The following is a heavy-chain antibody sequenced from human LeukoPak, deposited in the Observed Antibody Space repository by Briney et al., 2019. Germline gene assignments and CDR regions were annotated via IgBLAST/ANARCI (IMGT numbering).Heavy chain of an antibody. D-gene: IGHD2-8*01. CDR1: GFTFSDYY. CDR2: ISSSGSTI. Sequence: GGSLRLSCAASGFTFSDYYMSWIRQAPGKGLEWVSYISSSGSTIYYADSVKGRFTISRDNAKNSLHLQMNSLRAEDTAVYYCARHQMLAHAFDIWGQGTMVTVSS. CDR3: ARHQMLAHAFDI. J-gene: IGHJ3*02. V-gene: IGHV3-11*01.